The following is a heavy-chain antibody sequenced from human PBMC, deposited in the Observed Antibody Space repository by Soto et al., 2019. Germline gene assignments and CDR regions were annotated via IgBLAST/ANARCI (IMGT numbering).Heavy chain of an antibody. CDR2: LYDSGST. Sequence: QVQLQESGPGLVKPSQTLSLTCTVSGGSISSGDYYWSWIRQPPGKGLEWIGYLYDSGSTYYNPSLKIRVNISVDTSNNQFSLKLSSVTAADTAVYYCARWREWNGWIDYGGQGTLVTVSS. CDR1: GGSISSGDYY. D-gene: IGHD1-1*01. CDR3: ARWREWNGWIDY. V-gene: IGHV4-30-4*01. J-gene: IGHJ4*02.